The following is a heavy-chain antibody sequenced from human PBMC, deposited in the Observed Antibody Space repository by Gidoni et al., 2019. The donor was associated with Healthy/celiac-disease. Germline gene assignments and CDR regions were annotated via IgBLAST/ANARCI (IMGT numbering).Heavy chain of an antibody. CDR2: IYSGGST. J-gene: IGHJ3*02. CDR3: ARDHVGDAFDI. CDR1: GFTVSSNY. V-gene: IGHV3-53*02. D-gene: IGHD3-10*02. Sequence: EVQLVETGGGLIQPGGSLRLSCAASGFTVSSNYMSWVRQAPGKGLEWVSVIYSGGSTYYADSVKGRFTISRDNSKNTLYLQMNSLRAEDTAVYYCARDHVGDAFDIWGKGQWSPSLQ.